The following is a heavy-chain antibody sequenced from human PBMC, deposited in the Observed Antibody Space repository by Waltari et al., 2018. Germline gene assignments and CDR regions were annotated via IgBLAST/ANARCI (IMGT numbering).Heavy chain of an antibody. CDR2: IIPIFGTA. CDR3: ATVDTAMPLYYMDV. Sequence: QVQLVQSGAAVKKPGSSVKISCKASGGTFSSYAISWVRRAPGQGLEWMGGIIPIFGTANYAQKFQGRVTITADESTSTAYMELSSLRSEDTAVYYCATVDTAMPLYYMDVWGKGTTVTISS. CDR1: GGTFSSYA. D-gene: IGHD5-18*01. J-gene: IGHJ6*03. V-gene: IGHV1-69*12.